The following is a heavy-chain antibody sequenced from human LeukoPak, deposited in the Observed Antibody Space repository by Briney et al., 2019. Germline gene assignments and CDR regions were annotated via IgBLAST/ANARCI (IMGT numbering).Heavy chain of an antibody. CDR1: GFTFSTYW. CDR3: AREENTFDS. Sequence: PGGSLRPSCAVSGFTFSTYWMTWVRQTPGEWLGWVSGINSAGSRTPYADSVKARFTISRGNAKNTRYLEMNSLRAEDTAVYYCAREENTFDSWGQGNLVTVSS. CDR2: INSAGSRT. J-gene: IGHJ4*02. V-gene: IGHV3-74*01.